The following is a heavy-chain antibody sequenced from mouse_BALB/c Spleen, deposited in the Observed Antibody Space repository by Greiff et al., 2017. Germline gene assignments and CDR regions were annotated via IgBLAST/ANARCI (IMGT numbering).Heavy chain of an antibody. CDR2: IDPSDSET. V-gene: IGHV1-69*02. J-gene: IGHJ2*01. CDR1: GYTFTSYW. D-gene: IGHD1-1*01. CDR3: ARGVYGNYFDY. Sequence: QVQLKQPGAELVKPGAPVKLSCKASGYTFTSYWMNWVKQRPGRGLEWIGRIDPSDSETHYNQKFKDKATLTVDKSSSTAYIQLSSLTSEDSAVYYCARGVYGNYFDYWGQGTTLTVSS.